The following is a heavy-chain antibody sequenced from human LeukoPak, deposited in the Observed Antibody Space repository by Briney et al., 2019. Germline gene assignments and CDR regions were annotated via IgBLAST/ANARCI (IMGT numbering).Heavy chain of an antibody. CDR1: AFTFNTFDNFA. D-gene: IGHD6-13*01. Sequence: GGSLRLSCSVSAFTFNTFDNFAMNWVRQAPGKGLEWVAAISESGASTYYAASVKGRFTISRDKSKNTLYLQMTSLRAEDTAVYYCAKDLKVAAGPMDVWGKGTTVTVSP. CDR2: ISESGAST. V-gene: IGHV3-23*01. J-gene: IGHJ6*04. CDR3: AKDLKVAAGPMDV.